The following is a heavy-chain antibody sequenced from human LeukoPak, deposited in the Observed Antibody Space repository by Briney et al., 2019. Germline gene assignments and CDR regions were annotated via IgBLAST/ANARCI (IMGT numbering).Heavy chain of an antibody. J-gene: IGHJ4*02. D-gene: IGHD3-3*01. V-gene: IGHV1-69*06. CDR3: ARGKGFVGHFDF. CDR1: GGSFTNNA. Sequence: SVKVSCKVSGGSFTNNAISWARQAPGQGPEWMGRILPIFGTAEYAERFQDRFTITADKSTSTAYMELTSLKVEDTALYFCARGKGFVGHFDFWGQGTLVSVSS. CDR2: ILPIFGTA.